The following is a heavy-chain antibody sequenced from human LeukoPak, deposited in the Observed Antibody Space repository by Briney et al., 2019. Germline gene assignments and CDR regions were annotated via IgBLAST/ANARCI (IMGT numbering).Heavy chain of an antibody. J-gene: IGHJ4*02. CDR3: AKGWTSGFDY. CDR1: GFTFSSYN. CDR2: ISRSSDYI. Sequence: PGGSLRLSCAASGFTFSSYNMNWVRQAPGKGLEWVSSISRSSDYIYYADSVKGRFTISRDNSKNTLYVQMNSLRAEDTAVYYCAKGWTSGFDYWGQGTLVTVSS. V-gene: IGHV3-21*04. D-gene: IGHD2-15*01.